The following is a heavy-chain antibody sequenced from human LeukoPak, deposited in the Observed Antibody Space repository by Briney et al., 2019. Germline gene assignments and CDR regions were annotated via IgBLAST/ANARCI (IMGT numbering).Heavy chain of an antibody. D-gene: IGHD1-26*01. J-gene: IGHJ3*02. Sequence: GGSLRLSCAASGFTVSSNYMSWVRQAPRKGLEWVSIIYSGGSTYYADSVKGRFTVSRDNSKNTLYLQMNSLRAEDTAVYYCARPRSGSFDAFDIWGQGTMVTVSS. CDR2: IYSGGST. V-gene: IGHV3-53*01. CDR3: ARPRSGSFDAFDI. CDR1: GFTVSSNY.